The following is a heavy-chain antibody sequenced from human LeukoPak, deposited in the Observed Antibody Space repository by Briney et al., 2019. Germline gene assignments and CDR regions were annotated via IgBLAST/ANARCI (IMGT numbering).Heavy chain of an antibody. Sequence: GSLRLSCAASGFTVSSNYMSWVRQAPGKGLEWVSYISSSGSSIYYADSVKGRFTISRDNAQNSLYLQMNSLRAEDTAVYYCGRGQITIDNGYWGQGTLVTVSS. CDR3: GRGQITIDNGY. CDR1: GFTVSSNY. J-gene: IGHJ4*02. V-gene: IGHV3-11*04. D-gene: IGHD3-3*01. CDR2: ISSSGSSI.